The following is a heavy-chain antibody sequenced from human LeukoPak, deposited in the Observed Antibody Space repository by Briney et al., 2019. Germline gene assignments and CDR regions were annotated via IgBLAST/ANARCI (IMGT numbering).Heavy chain of an antibody. V-gene: IGHV4-38-2*02. J-gene: IGHJ2*01. CDR1: GYSISSGYY. CDR2: IYHSGST. D-gene: IGHD6-19*01. CDR3: ARGKEPYDSGWYPLDYWYFDL. Sequence: PSETLSLTCTVSGYSISSGYYWGWIRQSPGKGLEWIGNIYHSGSTYSNPSLKSRVTISIDTSKNQFSLKLTSVTAADTAVYFCARGKEPYDSGWYPLDYWYFDLWGRGTLVTVFS.